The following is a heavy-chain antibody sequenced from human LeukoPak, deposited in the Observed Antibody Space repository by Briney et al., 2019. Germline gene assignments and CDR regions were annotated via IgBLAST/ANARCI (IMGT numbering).Heavy chain of an antibody. CDR1: GFSFSPRGAG. Sequence: SGPTLVKPTQTLTLTCTFSGFSFSPRGAGVGWIRHRPGKALEWLAIIYWNDDKRNSPSLNSRLTITKDTSKNQVVLTMHNMDPVDTATYYCAHATFYGSWYFDYWGQGTLVTVSS. V-gene: IGHV2-5*01. D-gene: IGHD2/OR15-2a*01. CDR3: AHATFYGSWYFDY. J-gene: IGHJ4*02. CDR2: IYWNDDK.